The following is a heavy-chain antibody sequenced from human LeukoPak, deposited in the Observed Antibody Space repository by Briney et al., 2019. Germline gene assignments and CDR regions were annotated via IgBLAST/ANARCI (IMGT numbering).Heavy chain of an antibody. CDR3: ARDNASRDPPHFDH. V-gene: IGHV1-69*06. CDR1: GYSLTDYY. CDR2: IVPIFGTA. Sequence: GASVKVSCKASGYSLTDYYVHCVRQAGGPGLEWMGGIVPIFGTANYAQKCRGRVTITADKSPRTAYMELSSLRSQDSAVYYGARDNASRDPPHFDHWGQGTLVTVSS. J-gene: IGHJ4*02.